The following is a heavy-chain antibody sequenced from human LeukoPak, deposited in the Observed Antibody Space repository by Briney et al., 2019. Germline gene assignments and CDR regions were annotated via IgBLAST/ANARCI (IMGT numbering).Heavy chain of an antibody. D-gene: IGHD4-17*01. V-gene: IGHV4-30-2*01. J-gene: IGHJ4*02. Sequence: SETLSLTCAVSGGSISSGGYSWSWIRQPPGKGLEWIGYIYHSGSTYYNPSLKSRVTISVDRSKNQFSLKLSSVTAADTVVYYCARPYGDYLYYFDYWGQGTLVTVSS. CDR1: GGSISSGGYS. CDR2: IYHSGST. CDR3: ARPYGDYLYYFDY.